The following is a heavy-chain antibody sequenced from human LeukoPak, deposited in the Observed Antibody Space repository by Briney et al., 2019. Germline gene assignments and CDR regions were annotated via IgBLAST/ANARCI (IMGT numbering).Heavy chain of an antibody. J-gene: IGHJ3*02. CDR1: GGSISSYY. Sequence: SETLSLTCTVSGGSISSYYWSWIRQPPGKGLEWIGYIYYSGSTNYNPSLKSRVTISVDTSKNQFSLKLSSVTAADTAVYYCARLSTWNDGVDAFDIWGQGTMVTVSS. V-gene: IGHV4-59*01. CDR2: IYYSGST. CDR3: ARLSTWNDGVDAFDI. D-gene: IGHD1-1*01.